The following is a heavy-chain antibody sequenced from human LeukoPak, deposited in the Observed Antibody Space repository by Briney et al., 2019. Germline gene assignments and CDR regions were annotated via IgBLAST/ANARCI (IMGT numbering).Heavy chain of an antibody. D-gene: IGHD6-13*01. J-gene: IGHJ6*03. CDR3: ARVRSSSYYMDV. CDR1: GFSFEDYG. Sequence: GGSPRLSCAASGFSFEDYGMTWVRQAPGKGLEWVSSISSSSSYIYYADSVKGRFTISRDNAKNSLYLQMNSLRAEDTAVYYCARVRSSSYYMDVWGKGTTVTVSS. CDR2: ISSSSSYI. V-gene: IGHV3-21*01.